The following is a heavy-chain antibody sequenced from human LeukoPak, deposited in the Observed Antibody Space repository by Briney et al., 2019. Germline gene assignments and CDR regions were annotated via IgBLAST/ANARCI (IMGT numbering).Heavy chain of an antibody. J-gene: IGHJ4*02. CDR2: IYWDDDQ. V-gene: IGHV2-5*02. D-gene: IGHD6-6*01. CDR3: AHKYSRSSYFDS. Sequence: SGPTLVKPTQTLTLTCTFSGFSLSTSGVGVGWIRQPPGKALEWVALIYWDDDQRYSPSLKSRVTITKDTSKNQVVLTMTNMDPVDTAMYYCAHKYSRSSYFDSWGQGMLVTVSS. CDR1: GFSLSTSGVG.